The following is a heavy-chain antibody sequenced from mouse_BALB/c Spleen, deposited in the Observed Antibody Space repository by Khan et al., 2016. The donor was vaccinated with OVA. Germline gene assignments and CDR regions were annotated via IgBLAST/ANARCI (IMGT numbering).Heavy chain of an antibody. Sequence: VQLKESGPELMKPGASVKISCKASGYSFTSYYIHWMIESHGTSLEWIGYIDPFSGATTYNQKFKGKATLTVDKSSNTAYIQLSNLTSEDSAVYDCTRHGYVAWFTYWGQGTLITVSA. D-gene: IGHD2-2*01. V-gene: IGHV1-31*01. CDR2: IDPFSGAT. CDR1: GYSFTSYY. J-gene: IGHJ3*01. CDR3: TRHGYVAWFTY.